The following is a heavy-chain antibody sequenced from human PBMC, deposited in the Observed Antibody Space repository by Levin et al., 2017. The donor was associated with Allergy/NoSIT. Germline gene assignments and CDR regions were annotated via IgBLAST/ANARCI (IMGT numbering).Heavy chain of an antibody. Sequence: GSLRLSCTVSGGSISSYYWSWIRQPPGKGLEWIGYIYYSGSTNYNPSLKSRVTISVDTSKNQFSLKLSSVTAADTAVYYCARVRGDGYNFDYWGQGTLVTVSS. CDR3: ARVRGDGYNFDY. J-gene: IGHJ4*02. V-gene: IGHV4-59*01. CDR2: IYYSGST. CDR1: GGSISSYY. D-gene: IGHD5-24*01.